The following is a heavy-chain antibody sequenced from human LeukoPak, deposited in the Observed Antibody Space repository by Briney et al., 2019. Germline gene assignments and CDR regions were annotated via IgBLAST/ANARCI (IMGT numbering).Heavy chain of an antibody. CDR1: GYTFTDYY. V-gene: IGHV1-69-2*01. J-gene: IGHJ4*02. CDR2: VDPEDGET. D-gene: IGHD3-22*01. Sequence: ASVKVSCKVSGYTFTDYYMHWVQQAPGKGLEWMGLVDPEDGETIYAEKFQGRVTITADTSTDTAYMKLSSLRSEDTAVYYCATGKYDSSGYYYFYWGQGTLVTVSS. CDR3: ATGKYDSSGYYYFY.